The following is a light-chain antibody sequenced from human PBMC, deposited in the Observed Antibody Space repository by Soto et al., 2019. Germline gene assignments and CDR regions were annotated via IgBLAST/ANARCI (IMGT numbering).Light chain of an antibody. J-gene: IGKJ2*01. CDR2: GST. CDR3: QQYGGSTMYS. CDR1: QNVDSPY. V-gene: IGKV3-20*01. Sequence: DIVFTQSPGTLSLSPGERATLSCRASQNVDSPYLAWYQQKPGQAPRLXXYGSTRRAHGVPVRSSGSGSGTDLTLTISGLDPEDFAVYFCQQYGGSTMYSFGPGTKVDIK.